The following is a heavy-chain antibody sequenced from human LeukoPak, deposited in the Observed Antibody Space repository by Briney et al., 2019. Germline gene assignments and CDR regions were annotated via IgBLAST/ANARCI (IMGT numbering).Heavy chain of an antibody. CDR2: ISGSGGNT. J-gene: IGHJ4*02. Sequence: PGGSLRLSCTASGITFSNYGMNWVRQAPGKGLEWVSGISGSGGNTYCAESVKGRCTISRDNSKNTLYLQINSPRVEDTAVYYCAKSTTMEPYYFDYWGQGTLVTVSS. CDR1: GITFSNYG. V-gene: IGHV3-23*01. D-gene: IGHD3-10*01. CDR3: AKSTTMEPYYFDY.